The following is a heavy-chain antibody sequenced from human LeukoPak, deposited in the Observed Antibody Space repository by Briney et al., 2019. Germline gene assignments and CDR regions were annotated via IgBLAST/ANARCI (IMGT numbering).Heavy chain of an antibody. CDR2: INPSGGST. Sequence: GASVKVSCKASGYTFTSYYMHWVRQAPGQGLEWMGIINPSGGSTSYAQKFQGRVTMTRDTSTSTVYMELSSLRSEDTAVYYCARDWPRGIVVVPGYGMDVWGQGTTVTVSS. V-gene: IGHV1-46*01. CDR3: ARDWPRGIVVVPGYGMDV. D-gene: IGHD2-2*01. J-gene: IGHJ6*02. CDR1: GYTFTSYY.